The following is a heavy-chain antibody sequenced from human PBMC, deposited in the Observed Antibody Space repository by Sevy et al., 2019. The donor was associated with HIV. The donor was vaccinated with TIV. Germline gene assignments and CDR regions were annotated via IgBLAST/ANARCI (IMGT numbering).Heavy chain of an antibody. Sequence: ETLSLTCTVSGGSISSSYYWGWIRQPPGKGLEWIGSIYFSGSTYYNPSLKSRATMSVDTSKSQFSLTLNSVTAADTAMYYCAKHHLPYCGTDCLNDDAFDLWGQGTMVTVSS. CDR3: AKHHLPYCGTDCLNDDAFDL. D-gene: IGHD2-21*02. CDR2: IYFSGST. CDR1: GGSISSSYY. V-gene: IGHV4-39*01. J-gene: IGHJ3*01.